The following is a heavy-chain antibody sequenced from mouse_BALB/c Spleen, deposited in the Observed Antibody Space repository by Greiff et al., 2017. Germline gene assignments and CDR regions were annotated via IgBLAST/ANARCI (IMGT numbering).Heavy chain of an antibody. J-gene: IGHJ3*01. CDR2: INPSTGYT. V-gene: IGHV1-7*01. CDR3: ANYGSPSWFAY. D-gene: IGHD1-1*01. Sequence: QVQLQQSGAELAKPGASVKMSCKASGYTFTSYWMHWVKQRPGQGLEWIGYINPSTGYTEYNQKFKDKATLTADKSSSTAYMQLSSLTSEDSAVYYCANYGSPSWFAYWGQGTLVTVSA. CDR1: GYTFTSYW.